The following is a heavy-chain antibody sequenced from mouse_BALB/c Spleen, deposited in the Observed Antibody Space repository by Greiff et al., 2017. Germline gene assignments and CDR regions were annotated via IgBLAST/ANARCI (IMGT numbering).Heavy chain of an antibody. CDR2: ISTYYGDA. CDR1: GYTFTDYA. Sequence: QVQLKESGAELVRPGVSVKISCKGSGYTFTDYAMHWVKQSHAKSLEWIGVISTYYGDASYNQKFKGKATMTVDKSSSTAYMELARLTSEDSAIYYCARPLITTGGWFAYWGQGTLVTVSA. D-gene: IGHD2-4*01. V-gene: IGHV1S137*01. CDR3: ARPLITTGGWFAY. J-gene: IGHJ3*01.